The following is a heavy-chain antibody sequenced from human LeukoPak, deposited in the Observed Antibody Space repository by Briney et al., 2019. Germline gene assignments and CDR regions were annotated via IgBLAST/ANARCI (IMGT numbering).Heavy chain of an antibody. CDR2: TRDKANSYTT. CDR3: ARVRGSTYFDY. J-gene: IGHJ4*02. V-gene: IGHV3-72*01. Sequence: GXGLEWXGRTRDKANSYTTEYAASVKGRFTISRDDSKNSLYLQMNSLKTEDTAVYYCARVRGSTYFDYWGQGTLVTVSS. D-gene: IGHD2-15*01.